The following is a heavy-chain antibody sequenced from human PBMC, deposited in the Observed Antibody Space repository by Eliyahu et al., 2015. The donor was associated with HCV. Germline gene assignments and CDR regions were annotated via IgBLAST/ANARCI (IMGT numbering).Heavy chain of an antibody. CDR2: IYWSDDK. V-gene: IGHV2-5*01. D-gene: IGHD6-13*01. J-gene: IGHJ4*02. Sequence: QITLKESGPTLVKPTETLTLTCTFXGFSLSTSXVGVGWIRQPPGKALEWLALIYWSDDKRYSPSLKSRLTITKDTSKNQVVLTMTNMDPVDTATYYCAHRRDRSSWYEPQFDYWGQGTLVTVXS. CDR1: GFSLSTSXVG. CDR3: AHRRDRSSWYEPQFDY.